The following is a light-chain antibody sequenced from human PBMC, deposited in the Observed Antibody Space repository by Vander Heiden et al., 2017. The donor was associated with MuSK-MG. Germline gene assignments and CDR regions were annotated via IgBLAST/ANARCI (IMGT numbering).Light chain of an antibody. CDR2: SNV. CDR1: SPNIGSNS. V-gene: IGLV1-44*01. J-gene: IGLJ2*01. Sequence: GPRVTISCSGSSPNIGSNSVNWYQHLPGTAPKLLIHSNVHRPSGVPDRFSGSKSGTSASLAISGLQSGDEADYYCAAWDDSRNGVVFGGGTKLTVL. CDR3: AAWDDSRNGVV.